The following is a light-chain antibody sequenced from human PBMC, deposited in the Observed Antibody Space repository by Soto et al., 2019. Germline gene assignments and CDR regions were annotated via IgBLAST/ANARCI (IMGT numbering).Light chain of an antibody. CDR1: SSDVGGYNY. CDR2: EVN. V-gene: IGLV2-8*01. CDR3: SSYAGSKVL. Sequence: QSALTQPPSASGSPGQSVTISCTGTSSDVGGYNYVSWYQQHPGKAPKLMIYEVNKRPSGVPGRFSGSKSGNTASLTVSGLQAEDEADYYCSSYAGSKVLFGGGTQLTVL. J-gene: IGLJ2*01.